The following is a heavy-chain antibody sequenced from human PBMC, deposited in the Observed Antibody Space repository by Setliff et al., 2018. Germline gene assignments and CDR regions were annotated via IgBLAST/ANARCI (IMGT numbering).Heavy chain of an antibody. J-gene: IGHJ4*02. D-gene: IGHD3-22*01. CDR3: ARDSALHSYHYDSSGYLDY. V-gene: IGHV4-61*01. CDR2: IHYSGST. CDR1: GGSMIGGHYY. Sequence: SETLSLTCTVSGGSMIGGHYYWSWIRQPPGKGLEWIGSIHYSGSTNYNPSLKSRLTISLDRPKNQFSLKLSSVTAADTGVYYCARDSALHSYHYDSSGYLDYWGQGALVTVSS.